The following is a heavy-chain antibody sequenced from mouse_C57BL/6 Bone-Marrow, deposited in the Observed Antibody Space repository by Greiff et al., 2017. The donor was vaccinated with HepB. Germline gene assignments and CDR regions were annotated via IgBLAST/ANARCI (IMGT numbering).Heavy chain of an antibody. CDR3: ARWNFYGSSYWWYFDV. CDR2: IYPSDSET. D-gene: IGHD1-1*01. Sequence: QVQLQQPGAELVRPGSSVKLSCKASGYTFTSYWMDWVKQRPGQGLEWIGNIYPSDSETHYNQKFKDKATLTVDKSSSTAYMQLSSLTSEDSAVYYCARWNFYGSSYWWYFDVWGTGTTVTVSS. CDR1: GYTFTSYW. J-gene: IGHJ1*03. V-gene: IGHV1-61*01.